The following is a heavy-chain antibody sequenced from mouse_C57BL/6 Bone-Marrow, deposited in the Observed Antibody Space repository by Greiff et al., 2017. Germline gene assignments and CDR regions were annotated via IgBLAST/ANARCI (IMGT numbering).Heavy chain of an antibody. V-gene: IGHV1-64*01. CDR1: GYTFTSYW. D-gene: IGHD4-1*01. Sequence: QVQLQQSGAELVKPGASVKLSCKASGYTFTSYWMHWVKQRPGQGLEWIGMIHPNSGSTNYNEKFKSKATLTVDKSSSTAYMQLSSLTSEDSAVYYCVGFLAWFAYWGQGTLVTVSA. CDR2: IHPNSGST. CDR3: VGFLAWFAY. J-gene: IGHJ3*01.